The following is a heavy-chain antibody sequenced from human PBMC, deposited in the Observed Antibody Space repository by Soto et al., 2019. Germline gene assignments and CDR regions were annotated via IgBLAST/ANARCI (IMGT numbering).Heavy chain of an antibody. CDR1: GGSVSGFY. Sequence: QVQLQESGPGLVRPSETLSLTCAVSGGSVSGFYWSWVRQPPGKGLEWIGCLYYSGSTNYSPSLRSRFTISQDASNNQLSLKVHSVTAVDTAVYYCARGIAGATTPFDRWGQGTLVTVS. CDR3: ARGIAGATTPFDR. CDR2: LYYSGST. D-gene: IGHD1-26*01. J-gene: IGHJ4*02. V-gene: IGHV4-59*02.